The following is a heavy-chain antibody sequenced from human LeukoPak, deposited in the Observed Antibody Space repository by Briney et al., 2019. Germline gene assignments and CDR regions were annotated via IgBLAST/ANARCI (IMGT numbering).Heavy chain of an antibody. CDR1: GFTLSSYW. Sequence: GGSLRLSCAASGFTLSSYWMNWARQAPGKGLEWVASINHNGNVNYYVDSVKGRFTTSRDNAKNSLYLQMSNLRAEDTAVYFCARGGGLDVWSQGATVTVSS. CDR3: ARGGGLDV. CDR2: INHNGNVN. V-gene: IGHV3-7*03. J-gene: IGHJ6*02. D-gene: IGHD3-16*01.